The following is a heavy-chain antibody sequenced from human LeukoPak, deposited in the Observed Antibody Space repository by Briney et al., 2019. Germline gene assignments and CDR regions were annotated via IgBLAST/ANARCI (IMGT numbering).Heavy chain of an antibody. CDR2: MNPDSGNT. J-gene: IGHJ5*02. D-gene: IGHD3-3*01. CDR1: GYTFTSYD. V-gene: IGHV1-8*03. CDR3: ARATTFWSGYYNWFDP. Sequence: ASVKVSCKASGYTFTSYDINWVRQATGQGLEWTGWMNPDSGNTGYAQKFQGRVTITRNTSISTAYMELSSLRSEDTAVYYCARATTFWSGYYNWFDPWGQGTLVTVSS.